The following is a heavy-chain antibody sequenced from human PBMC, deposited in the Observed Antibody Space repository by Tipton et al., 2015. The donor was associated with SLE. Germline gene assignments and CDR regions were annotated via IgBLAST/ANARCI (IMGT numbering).Heavy chain of an antibody. V-gene: IGHV4-4*07. Sequence: TLSLTCAVYGGSFSGYYWSWIRQPAGKGLEWIGRIYTSGSTNYNPSLKSRVTISVDTSKNQFSLKLSSVTAADTAVYYCARDVGYCTNGVCPPFDYWGQGTLVTVSS. CDR2: IYTSGST. J-gene: IGHJ4*02. CDR3: ARDVGYCTNGVCPPFDY. CDR1: GGSFSGYY. D-gene: IGHD2-8*01.